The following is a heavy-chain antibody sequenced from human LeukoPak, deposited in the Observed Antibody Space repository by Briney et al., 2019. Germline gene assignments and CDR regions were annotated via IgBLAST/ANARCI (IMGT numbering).Heavy chain of an antibody. CDR1: GFTFTTYW. D-gene: IGHD6-13*01. CDR3: ARGGPRIALVY. J-gene: IGHJ4*02. CDR2: IKYDGSTS. V-gene: IGHV3-74*01. Sequence: GGSQRLSCEASGFTFTTYWIHWVRQGPGKGLVWVSRIKYDGSTSNYTDSVKGRFTISRDNAKNSLYLQMNSLRAEDTAVYYCARGGPRIALVYWGQGTLVTVSS.